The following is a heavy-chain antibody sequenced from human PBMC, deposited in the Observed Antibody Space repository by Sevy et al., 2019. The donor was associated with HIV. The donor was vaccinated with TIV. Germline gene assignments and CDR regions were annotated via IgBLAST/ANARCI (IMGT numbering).Heavy chain of an antibody. D-gene: IGHD5-18*01. J-gene: IGHJ4*02. CDR3: VKEVSQYSYSDY. Sequence: GGSLRLSCAASGFTSSNYAMSWVRQTPGKGLEWVSAISGSADATYYTDSVKGRFTISRDNSKNTVYLQMNSLRAEDTAVYYCVKEVSQYSYSDYWGQGTLVTVSS. V-gene: IGHV3-23*01. CDR1: GFTSSNYA. CDR2: ISGSADAT.